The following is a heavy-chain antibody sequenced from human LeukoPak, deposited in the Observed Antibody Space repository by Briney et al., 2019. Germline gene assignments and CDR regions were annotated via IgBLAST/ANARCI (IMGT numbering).Heavy chain of an antibody. D-gene: IGHD3-16*01. J-gene: IGHJ5*02. Sequence: GGSLRLSCAASGFTFSDYYMSWIRQAPGKGLEWVSYISSSDSTIYYADSVKGRFTISRDNAKNSLYLQMNSLRAEDTAVYYCARALFLGDWFDPWGQGTLVTVSS. CDR2: ISSSDSTI. CDR1: GFTFSDYY. V-gene: IGHV3-11*04. CDR3: ARALFLGDWFDP.